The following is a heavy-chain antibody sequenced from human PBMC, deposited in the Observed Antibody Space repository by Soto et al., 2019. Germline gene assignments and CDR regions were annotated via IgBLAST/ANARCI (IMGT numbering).Heavy chain of an antibody. Sequence: GESLKISCKGSGYSFTSYWIGWVRQMPGKGLEWMRIIYPGDSDTRYSPSFQGQVTISADKSISTAYLQWSSLKASDTAMYYCAIFGAATFRAFDPWGQGTLVTVSS. CDR3: AIFGAATFRAFDP. CDR1: GYSFTSYW. V-gene: IGHV5-51*01. J-gene: IGHJ5*02. D-gene: IGHD2-15*01. CDR2: IYPGDSDT.